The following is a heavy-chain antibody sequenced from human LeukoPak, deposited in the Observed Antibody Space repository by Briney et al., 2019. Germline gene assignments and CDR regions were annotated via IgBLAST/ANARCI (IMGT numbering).Heavy chain of an antibody. CDR1: GVSIGSYY. V-gene: IGHV4-59*08. D-gene: IGHD3-22*01. J-gene: IGHJ4*02. CDR2: IYYSGST. Sequence: SETLSLTCTVSGVSIGSYYWSWIRQPPGKGLEWIGNIYYSGSTKYNPSLKSRVTISVDTSKNHFSLKLSSVTAADTALYYCARHGNYYDSSGYNYYFDYWGQGTLGTVSS. CDR3: ARHGNYYDSSGYNYYFDY.